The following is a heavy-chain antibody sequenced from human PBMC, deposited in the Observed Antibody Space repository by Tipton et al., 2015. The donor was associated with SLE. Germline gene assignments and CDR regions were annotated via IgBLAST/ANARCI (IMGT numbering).Heavy chain of an antibody. CDR1: GDAITNNNFY. CDR3: ARPLTEDAFDI. CDR2: IFHLGMT. V-gene: IGHV4-39*01. J-gene: IGHJ3*02. D-gene: IGHD1-14*01. Sequence: TLSLTCTVSGDAITNNNFYWDWVRQPPGKGLEWIGSIFHLGMTYYNPSLESRVTLSVDTSKNQFSLKLTSVTAADTAVYYCARPLTEDAFDIWGQGTMVTVSS.